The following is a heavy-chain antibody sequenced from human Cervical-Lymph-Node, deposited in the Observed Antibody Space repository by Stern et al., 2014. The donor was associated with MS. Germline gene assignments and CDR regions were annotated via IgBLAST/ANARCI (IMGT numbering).Heavy chain of an antibody. CDR1: GFIFNNYG. D-gene: IGHD3-16*01. V-gene: IGHV1-18*01. CDR2: ISAYNGDT. Sequence: QDQLVQSGPEVEKPGASVKVSCKASGFIFNNYGITWVRQAPGQGLEWMGWISAYNGDTNYAQNVRGRVTMTTDTSTRTAYMELRSLTFDDTAVYYCARDGARGGEFDHWGQGTLVTVSS. J-gene: IGHJ4*02. CDR3: ARDGARGGEFDH.